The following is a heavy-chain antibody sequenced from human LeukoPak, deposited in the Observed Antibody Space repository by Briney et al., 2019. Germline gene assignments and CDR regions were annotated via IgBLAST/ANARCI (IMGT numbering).Heavy chain of an antibody. D-gene: IGHD3-22*01. CDR3: AVIYYYDSSGYLSPEAFDI. CDR2: ISAYNGNT. J-gene: IGHJ3*02. CDR1: GYTFTSYG. V-gene: IGHV1-18*01. Sequence: ASVKVSCKASGYTFTSYGVSWVRQAPGQGLEWMGWISAYNGNTNYAQKLQGRVTMTTDTSTSTAYMELRSLRSDDTAVYYCAVIYYYDSSGYLSPEAFDIWGRGTMVTVSS.